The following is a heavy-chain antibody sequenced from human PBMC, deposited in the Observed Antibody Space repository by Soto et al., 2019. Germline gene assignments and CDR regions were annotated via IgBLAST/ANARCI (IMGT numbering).Heavy chain of an antibody. V-gene: IGHV4-34*01. CDR2: INHSGST. CDR1: GGSFSGYY. Sequence: QVQLQQWGAGLLKPSETLSLTCAVYGGSFSGYYWSWIRQPPGKGLEWIGEINHSGSTNYNPSLKSGVTISVDTSKNQFSLKLSSVTAADTAVYFCARGARRFGGTFWGQGTLVIVS. CDR3: ARGARRFGGTF. J-gene: IGHJ4*02. D-gene: IGHD3-10*01.